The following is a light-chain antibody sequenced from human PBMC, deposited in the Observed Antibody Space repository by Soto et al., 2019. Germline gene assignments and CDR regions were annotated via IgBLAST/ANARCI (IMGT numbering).Light chain of an antibody. J-gene: IGKJ1*01. Sequence: AIQMTQSPSSLAASLGDRVTITCRASQGIRNDLGWYQQKPGKAPKLLIYFTSNLPSGVPSRFSGSGSGTDFTLTISSLQPEDSETYYCLQDYNYPPTFGQGTKVDIK. CDR1: QGIRND. V-gene: IGKV1-6*01. CDR3: LQDYNYPPT. CDR2: FTS.